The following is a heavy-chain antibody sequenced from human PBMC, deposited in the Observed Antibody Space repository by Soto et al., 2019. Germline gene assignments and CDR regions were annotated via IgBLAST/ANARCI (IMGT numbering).Heavy chain of an antibody. CDR3: AGGYSYGGAFDI. CDR1: GFTFSSYS. J-gene: IGHJ3*02. V-gene: IGHV3-21*01. CDR2: ISSSSSYI. D-gene: IGHD5-18*01. Sequence: GGSLRLSCAASGFTFSSYSMNWVRQAPGKGLEWVSSISSSSSYIYYADSVKGRFTISRDNAKNSLYLQMNSLRAEDTAVYYCAGGYSYGGAFDIWGQGTMVTVSS.